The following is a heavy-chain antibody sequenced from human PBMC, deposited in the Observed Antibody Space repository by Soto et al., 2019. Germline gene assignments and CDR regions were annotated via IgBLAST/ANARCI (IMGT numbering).Heavy chain of an antibody. CDR1: FTSYD. V-gene: IGHV1-8*01. CDR3: ARGPGSSDWRFSYYYMDV. Sequence: QVQLVQSGAEVKKPGASVKVSCTFTSYDINWVRQATGQGLEWMGWMNPNSGNTRYAQKFQGRVTMTRNTSNFTAYMELISLRSEDTGVYYCARGPGSSDWRFSYYYMDVWGQGTTVTVSS. D-gene: IGHD6-19*01. CDR2: MNPNSGNT. J-gene: IGHJ6*02.